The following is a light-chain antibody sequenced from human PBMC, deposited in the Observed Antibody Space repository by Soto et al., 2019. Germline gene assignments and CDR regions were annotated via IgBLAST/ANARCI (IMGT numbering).Light chain of an antibody. V-gene: IGKV3-11*01. CDR3: QQYYSYPWT. CDR2: DAS. Sequence: EIVLTQSPATLSLSPVQRATLSCMASQSVSSYLAWYRQKPGQAPRLLIYDASNRATGIPARFSGSGSGTDFTLTISCLQSEDFATYYCQQYYSYPWTFGQGTKVDIK. J-gene: IGKJ1*01. CDR1: QSVSSY.